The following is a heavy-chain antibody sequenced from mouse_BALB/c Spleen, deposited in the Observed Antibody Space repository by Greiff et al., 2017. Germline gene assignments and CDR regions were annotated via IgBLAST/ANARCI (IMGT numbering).Heavy chain of an antibody. CDR1: GYSITSGYY. J-gene: IGHJ1*01. V-gene: IGHV3-6*02. Sequence: EVQLQESGPGLVKPSQSLSLTCSVTGYSITSGYYWNWIRQFPGNKLEWMGYISYDGSNNYNPSLKNRISITRDTSKNQFFLKLNSVTTEDTATYYCARGDYGSSRYWYFDVWGAGTTVTVSS. D-gene: IGHD1-1*01. CDR2: ISYDGSN. CDR3: ARGDYGSSRYWYFDV.